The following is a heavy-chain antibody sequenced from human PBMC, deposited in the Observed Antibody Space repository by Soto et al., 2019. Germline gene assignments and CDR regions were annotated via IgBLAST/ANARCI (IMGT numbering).Heavy chain of an antibody. J-gene: IGHJ4*02. V-gene: IGHV4-59*08. D-gene: IGHD5-12*01. CDR1: EGSSSGYC. CDR3: ARRVIVATLDF. Sequence: SVTCSVGEGSSSGYCWRWIRQPRGKGLEWIGYIYYSGSTNYNPSLKSRVTISVDTSKNQFSLKLSSVTAADTAVYYCARRVIVATLDFWGQGTLVTVSS. CDR2: IYYSGST.